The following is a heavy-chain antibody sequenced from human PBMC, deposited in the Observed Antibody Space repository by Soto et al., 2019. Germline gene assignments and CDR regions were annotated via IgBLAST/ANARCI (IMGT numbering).Heavy chain of an antibody. CDR1: GYTFTSYY. V-gene: IGHV1-46*01. Sequence: GASVKVSCKASGYTFTSYYMHWVRQAPGQGLEWMGIINPSGGSTSYAQKFQGRVTMTRDTSTSTAYMELSSLRSEDTAVYYCARGITIFGVPQTPFDYWGQGTLVTVSS. D-gene: IGHD3-3*01. CDR2: INPSGGST. J-gene: IGHJ4*02. CDR3: ARGITIFGVPQTPFDY.